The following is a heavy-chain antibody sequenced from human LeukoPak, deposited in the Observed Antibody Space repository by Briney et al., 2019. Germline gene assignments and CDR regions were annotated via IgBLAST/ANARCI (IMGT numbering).Heavy chain of an antibody. D-gene: IGHD3-16*01. Sequence: GGSLSLSCAASGFTFSYYAMTWVPQAPGKGREGFSAISGGGDYIYQGDPVKGRFSSSRDNSKSTLYLQMRNLRAGDTAVYYCAKNGSPGVAYYESWGQGTQVTVSS. V-gene: IGHV3-23*01. CDR2: ISGGGDYI. CDR3: AKNGSPGVAYYES. J-gene: IGHJ5*02. CDR1: GFTFSYYA.